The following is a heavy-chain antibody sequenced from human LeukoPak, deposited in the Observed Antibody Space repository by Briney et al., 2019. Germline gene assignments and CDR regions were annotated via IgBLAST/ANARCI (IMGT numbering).Heavy chain of an antibody. CDR1: GFTFSAYA. J-gene: IGHJ4*02. CDR2: ISNDGSRS. D-gene: IGHD1-1*01. CDR3: VKITSVTGGDC. Sequence: GSLSLSCSASGFTFSAYAMYWVRQAPGKGLEYVSGISNDGSRSFYADSVKGRFTISRDNSKNTLYLQMSSLRAEDTALYYCVKITSVTGGDCWGQGTRLTVSS. V-gene: IGHV3-64D*09.